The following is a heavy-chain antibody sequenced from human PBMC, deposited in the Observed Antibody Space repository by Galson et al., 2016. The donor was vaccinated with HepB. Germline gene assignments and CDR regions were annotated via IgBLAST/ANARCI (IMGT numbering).Heavy chain of an antibody. V-gene: IGHV3-23*01. Sequence: SLRLSCAASGFSFYSFAMGWVRQAPGKGLEWVSGISDSGGNTWDADSVKGRFIISRDNSKNTLYLQLNRLRAEDTAVYYCAKVPLGERKVTFGAVRRKKGITFFDYWGQGTLVTVSS. CDR2: ISDSGGNT. CDR3: AKVPLGERKVTFGAVRRKKGITFFDY. D-gene: IGHD3-16*01. J-gene: IGHJ4*02. CDR1: GFSFYSFA.